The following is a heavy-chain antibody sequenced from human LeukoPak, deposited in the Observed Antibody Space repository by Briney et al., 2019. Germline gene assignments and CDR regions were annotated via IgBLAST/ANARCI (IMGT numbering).Heavy chain of an antibody. Sequence: GGSLRLSCAASGFTFNNFALHWVRQAPGKGLEWVSGISGPATTSYYADSVKGRFTISRDNSRNTLYLQMNSLRAEDTAVYYCAKPGGPGIAARGAFDIWGQGTMVTVSS. V-gene: IGHV3-23*01. CDR1: GFTFNNFA. CDR2: ISGPATTS. J-gene: IGHJ3*02. D-gene: IGHD6-25*01. CDR3: AKPGGPGIAARGAFDI.